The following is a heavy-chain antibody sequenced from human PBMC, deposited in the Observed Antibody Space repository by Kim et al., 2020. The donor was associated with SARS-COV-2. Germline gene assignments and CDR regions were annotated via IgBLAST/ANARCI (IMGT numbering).Heavy chain of an antibody. D-gene: IGHD3-10*01. Sequence: KNRVTISVDTSKNQFSLKLSSVTAADTAVYYCARAGLRHYYGSGSPLFDYWGQGTLVTVSS. CDR3: ARAGLRHYYGSGSPLFDY. V-gene: IGHV4-31*02. J-gene: IGHJ4*02.